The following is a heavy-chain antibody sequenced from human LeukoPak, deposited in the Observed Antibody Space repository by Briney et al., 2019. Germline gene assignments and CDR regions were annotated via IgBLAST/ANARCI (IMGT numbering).Heavy chain of an antibody. Sequence: PGGSLRLSCAASGFTFSAFGMNWVRQAPGKGLEWVSTITKSGDSTYYADSVKGRFTISRDNSKNTLYLQMNSLRAEDTAVYYCARGATLDYWGQGTLVAVSS. V-gene: IGHV3-23*01. J-gene: IGHJ4*02. CDR3: ARGATLDY. CDR1: GFTFSAFG. CDR2: ITKSGDST. D-gene: IGHD5-12*01.